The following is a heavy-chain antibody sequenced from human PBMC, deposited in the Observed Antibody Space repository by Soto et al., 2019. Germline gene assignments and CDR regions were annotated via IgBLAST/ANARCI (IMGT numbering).Heavy chain of an antibody. V-gene: IGHV3-30*18. Sequence: QVQLVESGGGVVQPGRSLRLSCAASGFTFSSYGMHWVRQAPGKGLEWVAVISYDGSNKYYADSVKGRFTISRDNSKNTLYLQMNSLRAEDTAVYYCAKDHGGSWLDYWGQGTLVTVSS. CDR1: GFTFSSYG. J-gene: IGHJ4*02. CDR3: AKDHGGSWLDY. CDR2: ISYDGSNK. D-gene: IGHD6-13*01.